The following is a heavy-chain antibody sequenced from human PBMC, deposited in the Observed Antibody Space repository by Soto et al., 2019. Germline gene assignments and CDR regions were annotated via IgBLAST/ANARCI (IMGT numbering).Heavy chain of an antibody. D-gene: IGHD2-2*01. J-gene: IGHJ5*02. CDR1: GGSISSYY. Sequence: PSETLSLTCTVSGGSISSYYWSWIRQPPGKGLEWIGYIYYSGSTNYNPSLKSRVTISVDTSKNQFSLKLSSVTAADTAVYYCARDHPPYCSSTSCYSWFDPWGQGTLVTVSS. CDR3: ARDHPPYCSSTSCYSWFDP. CDR2: IYYSGST. V-gene: IGHV4-59*01.